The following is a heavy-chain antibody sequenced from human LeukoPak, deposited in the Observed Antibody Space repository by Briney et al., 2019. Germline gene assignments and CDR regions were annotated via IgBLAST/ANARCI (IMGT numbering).Heavy chain of an antibody. CDR2: ISWNSGSI. V-gene: IGHV3-9*01. CDR3: AKDLKGDFDY. J-gene: IGHJ4*02. D-gene: IGHD3-10*01. CDR1: GFTFDDYA. Sequence: PGRSLRLSCAASGFTFDDYAMHWVRQAPGKGLEWVSGISWNSGSIGYADSVKGRFTISRVNAKNSLYLQMNSLRAEDTALYYCAKDLKGDFDYWGQGTLVTVSS.